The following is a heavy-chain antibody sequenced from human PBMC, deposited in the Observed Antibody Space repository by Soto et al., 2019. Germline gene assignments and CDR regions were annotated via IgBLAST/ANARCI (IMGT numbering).Heavy chain of an antibody. CDR3: ARDFNGGLTDMRDPGGMDV. CDR2: IYQSVNN. CDR1: GGSITNYY. Sequence: QVQLQESGPGLVKPSETLTLTCAVSGGSITNYYWAWIRQPPGQGLEWIGYIYQSVNNKYNPSLKGRVPILMDTSQSQLSRTLSSVTAAATAVYYWARDFNGGLTDMRDPGGMDVWGRGTTVTVSS. V-gene: IGHV4-59*01. D-gene: IGHD1-20*01. J-gene: IGHJ6*04.